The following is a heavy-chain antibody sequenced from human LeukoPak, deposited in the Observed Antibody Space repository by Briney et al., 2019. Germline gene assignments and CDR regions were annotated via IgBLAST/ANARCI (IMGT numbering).Heavy chain of an antibody. J-gene: IGHJ4*02. V-gene: IGHV4-61*02. Sequence: SQTLSLICNVSGDSINKHYLTWIRQPAGKGQEWIGRVQTSGITNYNPSLKSRVTISIDRPRNQFSLILTSVSAADTAIYYCARQGAATMSAAFCLDKWGQGILVTVSS. CDR2: VQTSGIT. CDR1: GDSINKHY. D-gene: IGHD2-15*01. CDR3: ARQGAATMSAAFCLDK.